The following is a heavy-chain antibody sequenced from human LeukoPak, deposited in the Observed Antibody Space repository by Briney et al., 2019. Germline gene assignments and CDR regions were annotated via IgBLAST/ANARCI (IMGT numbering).Heavy chain of an antibody. Sequence: GGSLRLSCAASGFTFSSYSMNWVRQAPGKGLEWVSTLSSNSAYIYYADSVKGRFTISRDNAKNSLYLQMNSLRAEDTAVYYCAELGITMIGGVWGKGTTVTISS. D-gene: IGHD3-10*02. V-gene: IGHV3-21*01. CDR2: LSSNSAYI. CDR3: AELGITMIGGV. CDR1: GFTFSSYS. J-gene: IGHJ6*04.